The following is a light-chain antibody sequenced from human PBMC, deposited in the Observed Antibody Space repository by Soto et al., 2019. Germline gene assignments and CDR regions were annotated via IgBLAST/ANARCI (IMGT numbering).Light chain of an antibody. CDR2: AAS. Sequence: IQMTQSPSSLSASVGDRVTITCRASQSISSYLNWYQQKPGKAPKLLIYAASSLQSGVPSRFSGSGSGTDFTLTISSLQPEDFATYYCLQDYNYPLTFGGGTKVDI. CDR3: LQDYNYPLT. J-gene: IGKJ4*01. CDR1: QSISSY. V-gene: IGKV1-6*01.